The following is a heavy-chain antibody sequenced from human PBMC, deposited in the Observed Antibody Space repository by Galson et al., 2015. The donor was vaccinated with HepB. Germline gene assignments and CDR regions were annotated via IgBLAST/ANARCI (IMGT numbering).Heavy chain of an antibody. V-gene: IGHV3-21*01. CDR3: ARDFYLMGAFDI. CDR1: GFTFSSYS. J-gene: IGHJ3*02. Sequence: SLRLSCAASGFTFSSYSMNWVRQAPGKGLEWVSSISSSSSYIYYADSVKGRFTISRDNAKNSLYLQMNSLRAEDTAVYYCARDFYLMGAFDIWGQGTMVTVSS. D-gene: IGHD2-8*01. CDR2: ISSSSSYI.